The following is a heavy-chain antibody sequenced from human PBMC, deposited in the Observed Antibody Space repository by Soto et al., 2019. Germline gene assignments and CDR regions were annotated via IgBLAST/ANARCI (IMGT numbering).Heavy chain of an antibody. CDR2: IYYSGRT. D-gene: IGHD2-21*02. CDR1: GVSIGSGGYY. Sequence: SLSLTYPVSGVSIGSGGYYGSWIRQHPGKGLEWMGNIYYSGRTYYNPSLKSRVILSVDTSKNHFSLTLRSVTAADSDMYYSASVIGGDSEYYFHFWGQGALVTVYS. CDR3: ASVIGGDSEYYFHF. J-gene: IGHJ4*02. V-gene: IGHV4-31*03.